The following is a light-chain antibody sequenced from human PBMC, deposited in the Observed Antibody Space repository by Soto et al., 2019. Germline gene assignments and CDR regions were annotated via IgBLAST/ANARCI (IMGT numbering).Light chain of an antibody. CDR3: QSYDSSLSVV. J-gene: IGLJ2*01. Sequence: QSVLTQPPSVSGAPGQRVTISCTGSSSNIGAGCDVHWYQQLPGTVPKLLIYGHSNRPSGVPDRFSGSKSGTSASLAITGLQAEDEADYYCQSYDSSLSVVFGGGTKLTVL. CDR2: GHS. V-gene: IGLV1-40*01. CDR1: SSNIGAGCD.